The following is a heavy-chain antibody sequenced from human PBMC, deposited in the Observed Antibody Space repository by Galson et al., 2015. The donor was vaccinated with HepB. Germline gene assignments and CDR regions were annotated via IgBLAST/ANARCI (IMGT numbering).Heavy chain of an antibody. CDR2: ISGSGGST. J-gene: IGHJ6*02. V-gene: IGHV3-23*01. D-gene: IGHD3-10*01. Sequence: SLRLSCAASGVTFSSYVMRWVRQAPGKGLEWVSSISGSGGSTDYANSVKGRFTISRDNLKNTLFLQMNSLRAEDTAVYFCARTIIVIRGGKAYGMDVWGQGTTVTVS. CDR1: GVTFSSYV. CDR3: ARTIIVIRGGKAYGMDV.